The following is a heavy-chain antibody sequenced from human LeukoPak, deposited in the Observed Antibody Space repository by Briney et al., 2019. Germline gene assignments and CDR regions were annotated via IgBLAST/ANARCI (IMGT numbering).Heavy chain of an antibody. J-gene: IGHJ4*02. CDR2: IYSGGST. V-gene: IGHV3-66*01. CDR1: GFTVSSNY. CDR3: ASFLGYYYDSSGPLDY. D-gene: IGHD3-22*01. Sequence: PGGSLRLSCAASGFTVSSNYMSWVRQAPGKGLEWVSVIYSGGSTYYADSVKGRFTISRDNSKNTLYLQMNSLRAEDTAVYYCASFLGYYYDSSGPLDYWGQGTLVTVSS.